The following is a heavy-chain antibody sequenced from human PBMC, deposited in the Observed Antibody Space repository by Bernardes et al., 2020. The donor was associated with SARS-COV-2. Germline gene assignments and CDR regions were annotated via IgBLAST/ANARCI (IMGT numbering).Heavy chain of an antibody. CDR1: GYTFTVNY. CDR3: AREAHSWTYLKSFDY. V-gene: IGHV1-2*02. Sequence: ASVKVSCKTSGYTFTVNYMHWLRQAPGQGLEWVGGVNPSSGNPKYAEKFQGRVTVTRDTSITTIYMDLSRLTSDDTAVYYCAREAHSWTYLKSFDYWGQGTPVTVSS. D-gene: IGHD1-26*01. J-gene: IGHJ4*02. CDR2: VNPSSGNP.